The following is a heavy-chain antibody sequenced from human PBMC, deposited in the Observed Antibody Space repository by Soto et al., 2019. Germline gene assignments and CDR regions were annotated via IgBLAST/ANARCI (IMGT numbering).Heavy chain of an antibody. Sequence: LRLSCAASGFTFSSYSMNWVRQAPGKGLEWVSYISYSGNTKTYADSVKGRFTISRDNVKNSLFLQMNSLRDEDTAVYYCARGTVYYDSSGWNFDYWGQGTLVTVSS. CDR1: GFTFSSYS. CDR3: ARGTVYYDSSGWNFDY. V-gene: IGHV3-48*02. J-gene: IGHJ4*02. D-gene: IGHD3-22*01. CDR2: ISYSGNTK.